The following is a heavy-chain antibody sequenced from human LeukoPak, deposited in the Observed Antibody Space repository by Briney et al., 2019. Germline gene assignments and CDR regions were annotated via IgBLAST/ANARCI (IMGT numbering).Heavy chain of an antibody. D-gene: IGHD3-22*01. Sequence: GASVKVSCKASGYTFTSYYMHWVRQAPGQGLEWMGIINPSGGSTIYAQKFQGRVTMTRDTSTSTVYMELSSLRSEDTAVYYCARVRRPTYYYDSSGYSNWFDPWGQGTLVTVSS. J-gene: IGHJ5*02. CDR2: INPSGGST. CDR3: ARVRRPTYYYDSSGYSNWFDP. CDR1: GYTFTSYY. V-gene: IGHV1-46*01.